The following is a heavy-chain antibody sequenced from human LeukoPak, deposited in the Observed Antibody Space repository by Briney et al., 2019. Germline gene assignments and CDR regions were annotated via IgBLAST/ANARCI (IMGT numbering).Heavy chain of an antibody. CDR1: GFTFSSYA. CDR3: AKVPYSDYGSGRPPFMDA. V-gene: IGHV3-23*01. CDR2: IFHRGGNT. Sequence: GGSLSLSCAASGFTFSSYAMTWVRQAPGKGLEWVSSIFHRGGNTYYIDSVEGRFTISRDNSKNTLYLQMNSLRDEDTAIYYYAKVPYSDYGSGRPPFMDAWGQGTTVAISS. D-gene: IGHD3-10*01. J-gene: IGHJ6*02.